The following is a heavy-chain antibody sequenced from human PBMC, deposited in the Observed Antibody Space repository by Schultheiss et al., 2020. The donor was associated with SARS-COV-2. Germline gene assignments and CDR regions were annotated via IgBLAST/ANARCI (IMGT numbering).Heavy chain of an antibody. D-gene: IGHD3-22*01. CDR2: IYWNDDK. V-gene: IGHV2-5*01. Sequence: SGPTLVKPTQTLTLTCTFSGFSLSTSGVGVGWIRQPPGKALEWLALIYWNDDKRYSPSLKSRLTITKDTSKNQVVLTMTNMDLLDTATYYCAQWGAPGYYDSSRFRDTGFFDYWGQGTLVTVSS. CDR3: AQWGAPGYYDSSRFRDTGFFDY. J-gene: IGHJ4*02. CDR1: GFSLSTSGVG.